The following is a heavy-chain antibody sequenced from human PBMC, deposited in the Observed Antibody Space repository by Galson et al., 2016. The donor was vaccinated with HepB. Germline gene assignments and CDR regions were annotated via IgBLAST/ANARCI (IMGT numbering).Heavy chain of an antibody. CDR3: ARDEIIGTTGGY. D-gene: IGHD1-7*01. Sequence: SLRLSCAVSGFTVSNNYMSWVRQPPGKGLEWVSLIYSVGSTHYADSVKGRFTISRDSSKNTLYLQMNSLRAEDTAVYYCARDEIIGTTGGYWGQGTLVTVSS. V-gene: IGHV3-53*01. CDR2: IYSVGST. CDR1: GFTVSNNY. J-gene: IGHJ4*02.